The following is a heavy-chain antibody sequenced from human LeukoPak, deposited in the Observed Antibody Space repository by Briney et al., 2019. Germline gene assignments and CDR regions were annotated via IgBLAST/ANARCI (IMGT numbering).Heavy chain of an antibody. CDR1: GYTFTSYA. CDR3: ARLNDILTGMSFDY. J-gene: IGHJ4*02. Sequence: ASVKVSCKASGYTFTSYAMNWVRQAPGQGLEWMGWINTNTGNPTYAQGFTGWFVFSLDTSVSTAYLQISSLKAEDTAVYYCARLNDILTGMSFDYWGQGTLVTVSS. D-gene: IGHD3-9*01. CDR2: INTNTGNP. V-gene: IGHV7-4-1*02.